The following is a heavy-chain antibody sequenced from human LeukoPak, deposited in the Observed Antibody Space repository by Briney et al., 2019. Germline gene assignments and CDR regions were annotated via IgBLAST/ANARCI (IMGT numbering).Heavy chain of an antibody. J-gene: IGHJ4*02. CDR1: GFTFSSYG. Sequence: GGSLRLSCAASGFTFSSYGMHWVRQAPGKGLEWVAVIWYGGSNKYYADSVKGRFTISRDNSKNTLYLQMNSLRAEDTAVYYCARDQVGDILTGTYYFDYWGQGTLVTVSS. D-gene: IGHD3-9*01. CDR3: ARDQVGDILTGTYYFDY. V-gene: IGHV3-33*01. CDR2: IWYGGSNK.